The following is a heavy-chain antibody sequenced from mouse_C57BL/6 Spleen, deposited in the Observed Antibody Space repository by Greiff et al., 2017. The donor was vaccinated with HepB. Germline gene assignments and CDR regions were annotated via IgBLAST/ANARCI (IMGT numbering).Heavy chain of an antibody. V-gene: IGHV5-9*01. CDR3: ARQRNYHGFFDY. Sequence: EVKLMESGGGLVKPGGSLKLSCAASGFTFSSYTMSWVRQTPEKRLEWVATISGGGGNTYYPDSVKGRFTISRDNAKNTLYLQMSSLRSEDTALYYCARQRNYHGFFDYWGQGTTLTVSS. CDR1: GFTFSSYT. CDR2: ISGGGGNT. J-gene: IGHJ2*01. D-gene: IGHD1-2*01.